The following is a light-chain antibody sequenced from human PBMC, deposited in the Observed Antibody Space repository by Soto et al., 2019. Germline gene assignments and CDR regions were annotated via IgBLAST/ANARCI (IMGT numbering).Light chain of an antibody. V-gene: IGLV2-18*02. J-gene: IGLJ1*01. CDR2: EVS. CDR3: NSYTGSRTYV. CDR1: SSDVGSYNR. Sequence: QSVLTQPPSVSGSPGQSVAISCTGTSSDVGSYNRVSWYQQPPGAAPKLMIYEVSNRPSGVPDRFSGSKSGNTASLTISGLQAEDEADYYCNSYTGSRTYVLGTGTKVTV.